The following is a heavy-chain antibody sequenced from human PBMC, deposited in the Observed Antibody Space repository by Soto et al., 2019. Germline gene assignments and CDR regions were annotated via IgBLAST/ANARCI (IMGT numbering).Heavy chain of an antibody. D-gene: IGHD2-2*01. CDR2: INHSGST. V-gene: IGHV4-34*01. Sequence: PSETLSLTCAVYGGSFGGYYWSWIRQPPGKGLEWIGEINHSGSTNYNPSLKSRVTISVDTSKNQFSLKLSSVTAADTAVYYCASLGYCSSTSCYDNWFDPWGQGTLVTVSS. CDR3: ASLGYCSSTSCYDNWFDP. CDR1: GGSFGGYY. J-gene: IGHJ5*02.